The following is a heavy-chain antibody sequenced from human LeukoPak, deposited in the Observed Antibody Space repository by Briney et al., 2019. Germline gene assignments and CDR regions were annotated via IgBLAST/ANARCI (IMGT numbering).Heavy chain of an antibody. V-gene: IGHV3-11*04. CDR3: VRALTDYDRNFDY. Sequence: GGSLTLSCAASGFTCSDYYMSWIRQAPGKGLEWVSCISSSCSNIYYTDSVKGRFTISRDNAKNSLYLQMNNLIADDTAVSYCVRALTDYDRNFDYWGQGTLVTVSS. CDR2: ISSSCSNI. CDR1: GFTCSDYY. J-gene: IGHJ4*02. D-gene: IGHD4-17*01.